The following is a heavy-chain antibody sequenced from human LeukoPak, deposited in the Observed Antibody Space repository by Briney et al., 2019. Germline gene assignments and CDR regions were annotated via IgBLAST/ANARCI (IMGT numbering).Heavy chain of an antibody. CDR1: GFTFRSYA. CDR3: AKEVKAATNWFDP. CDR2: ISFSGTNT. D-gene: IGHD6-25*01. J-gene: IGHJ5*02. V-gene: IGHV3-23*01. Sequence: PGGSLRLSCAASGFTFRSYAMSWVRQAPGKGLEWVSAISFSGTNTYYADSVKGRFTISRDNSKNTLYLQMNSLIAEDTALYFCAKEVKAATNWFDPWGQGTLVTVSS.